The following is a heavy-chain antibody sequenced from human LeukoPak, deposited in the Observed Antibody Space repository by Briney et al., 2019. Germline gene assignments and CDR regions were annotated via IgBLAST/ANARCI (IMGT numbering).Heavy chain of an antibody. Sequence: GSLRLSCAASGFTFSSYGMHWVRQAPGKGLEWVAFIRYDGSNKYYADSVKGRFTISRDNSKNTLYLQMNSLRAEDTAVYYCARGGIITSYAFEIWGQGAMVTVSS. D-gene: IGHD3-10*01. J-gene: IGHJ3*02. CDR3: ARGGIITSYAFEI. V-gene: IGHV3-30*02. CDR1: GFTFSSYG. CDR2: IRYDGSNK.